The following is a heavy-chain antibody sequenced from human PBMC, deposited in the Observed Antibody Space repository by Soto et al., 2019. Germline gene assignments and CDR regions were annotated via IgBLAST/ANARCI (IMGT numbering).Heavy chain of an antibody. CDR2: TYYRSKWYN. V-gene: IGHV6-1*01. D-gene: IGHD6-13*01. J-gene: IGHJ6*02. CDR1: GDSVSSNSAA. Sequence: SQTLSLTCAISGDSVSSNSAAWNWIRQSPSRGLEWLGRTYYRSKWYNDYAVSVKSRITINPDTSKNQFSLQLNSVTPEDTAVYYCARDRHSSSWYGVYYYYGMDVWSQGTTVTVSS. CDR3: ARDRHSSSWYGVYYYYGMDV.